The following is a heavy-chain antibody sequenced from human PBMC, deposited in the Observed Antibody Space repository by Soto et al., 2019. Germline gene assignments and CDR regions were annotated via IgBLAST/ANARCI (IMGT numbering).Heavy chain of an antibody. CDR3: ARDVVAFSNPGYYYYYYMDV. CDR2: IKQDGSEN. CDR1: GFTFSSYW. D-gene: IGHD4-4*01. Sequence: VQLVESGGGLVQPGGSLRLSCAASGFTFSSYWMSWVRQAPGKGLEWVANIKQDGSENYYVDTVKGRCTISRDNAKNSLYMQMNSRRADDTAVYYCARDVVAFSNPGYYYYYYMDVWGKGTTVPDS. V-gene: IGHV3-7*01. J-gene: IGHJ6*03.